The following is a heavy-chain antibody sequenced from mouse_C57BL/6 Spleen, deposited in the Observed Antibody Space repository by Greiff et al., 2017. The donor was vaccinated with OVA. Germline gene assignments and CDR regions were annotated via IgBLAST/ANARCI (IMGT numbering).Heavy chain of an antibody. J-gene: IGHJ3*01. V-gene: IGHV1-50*01. CDR1: GYTFTGYW. Sequence: QVQLQQSGAELVKPGASVKLSCKASGYTFTGYWMQWVKQRPGQGLEWIGEIDPSDSSTNYNQKFKGKATLTVDTSSSTAYMQLSSLTSEDSAVYYWARRRGCYYSCAYWGQGTLVTVSA. D-gene: IGHD2-3*01. CDR3: ARRRGCYYSCAY. CDR2: IDPSDSST.